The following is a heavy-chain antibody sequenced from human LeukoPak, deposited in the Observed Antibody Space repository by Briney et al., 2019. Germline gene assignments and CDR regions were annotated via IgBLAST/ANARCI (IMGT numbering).Heavy chain of an antibody. CDR2: MYYNGRN. V-gene: IGHV4-59*01. CDR1: GGSLSNYY. CDR3: ARSAGHCSGGSCPPLRGFDP. D-gene: IGHD2-15*01. Sequence: SETLSLTCSVSGGSLSNYYWSWIRQSPAKGLEWIGYMYYNGRNNYNPSLESRVTTSEDMSKNQFSLRLTSVTAADTAVYYWARSAGHCSGGSCPPLRGFDPWGEGTLVTVSS. J-gene: IGHJ5*02.